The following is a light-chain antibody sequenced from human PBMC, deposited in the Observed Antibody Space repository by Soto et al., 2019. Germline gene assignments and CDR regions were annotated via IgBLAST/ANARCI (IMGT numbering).Light chain of an antibody. CDR2: GAS. Sequence: VVTQSPATLSVFPGETATLSCRASQSVSSDLDWYQQRPGQAPRLLLYGASTTAAGIPARFRGSGSGTDFRLTISSLQSEDFATYYCQQYNTWHPKMAFGRGTKVEIK. CDR3: QQYNTWHPKMA. J-gene: IGKJ1*01. V-gene: IGKV3-15*01. CDR1: QSVSSD.